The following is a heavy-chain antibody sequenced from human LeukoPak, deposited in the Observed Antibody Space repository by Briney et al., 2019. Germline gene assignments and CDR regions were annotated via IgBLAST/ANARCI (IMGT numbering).Heavy chain of an antibody. CDR1: GGTFSSYA. CDR3: ARNLAQYYYYSSSMDV. CDR2: IIPILGIA. V-gene: IGHV1-69*04. J-gene: IGHJ6*03. D-gene: IGHD3-3*02. Sequence: GSSVKVSCKASGGTFSSYAISWVRQAPGQGLEWMGRIIPILGIANYAQKFQGRVTMTRDTSTSTVYMELSSLRSEDTAVYYCARNLAQYYYYSSSMDVWGKGPRSPSP.